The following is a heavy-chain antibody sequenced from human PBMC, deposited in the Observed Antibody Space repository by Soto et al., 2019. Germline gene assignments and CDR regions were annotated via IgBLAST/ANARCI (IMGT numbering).Heavy chain of an antibody. CDR3: ARGEHAFFYYGLDV. V-gene: IGHV4-59*01. J-gene: IGHJ6*02. CDR2: IYDTGISGYTPST. Sequence: SETLSLTCTVSGGSITSSYWSWIRRPPGKGLEWIAYIYDTGISGYTPSTSYNPSLKSRVTMSVDTSKSQFSLKLTSVTAADTAVYYCARGEHAFFYYGLDVWGQGITVTVSS. CDR1: GGSITSSY.